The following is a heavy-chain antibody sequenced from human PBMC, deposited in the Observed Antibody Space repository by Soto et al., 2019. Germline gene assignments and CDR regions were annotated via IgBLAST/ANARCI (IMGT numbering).Heavy chain of an antibody. Sequence: GGSLRLSCAASGFTFSDYYMSWIRQAPGKGLEWVSYISSSSSYTNYADYVKGRFTISRDNAKNSLYLQMNSLRAEDTALYYCARDADILTGSDAFDIWGQGTMVTVSS. CDR3: ARDADILTGSDAFDI. CDR2: ISSSSSYT. V-gene: IGHV3-11*05. J-gene: IGHJ3*02. CDR1: GFTFSDYY. D-gene: IGHD3-9*01.